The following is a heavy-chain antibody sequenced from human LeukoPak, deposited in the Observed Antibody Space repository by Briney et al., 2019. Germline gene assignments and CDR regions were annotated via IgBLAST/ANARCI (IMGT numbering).Heavy chain of an antibody. CDR2: IIPVLNIT. D-gene: IGHD5-18*01. J-gene: IGHJ6*02. CDR1: GGTFSSSA. V-gene: IGHV1-69*04. CDR3: AKDQGLTAPPPYGLDV. Sequence: SVKVSCKTPGGTFSSSAITWVRQAPGQGLEWMGRIIPVLNITTYAQKFQGRVTITADTSSSTVYMELSSLRSEETAVYYCAKDQGLTAPPPYGLDVWGQGTTVIVSS.